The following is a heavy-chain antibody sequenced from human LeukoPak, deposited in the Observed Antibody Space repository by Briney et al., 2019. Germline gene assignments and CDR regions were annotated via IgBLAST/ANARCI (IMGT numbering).Heavy chain of an antibody. CDR1: GYTFTIYD. J-gene: IGHJ4*02. CDR2: MNPNSGNT. CDR3: ARVGAYGSGSYYPYFDY. V-gene: IGHV1-8*01. Sequence: ASVTVSFKASGYTFTIYDINWVRQATGQGLEWMGWMNPNSGNTGYAQKFQGRVTMTRNTSISTAYMELSSLRSEDTAVYYCARVGAYGSGSYYPYFDYWGQGTLVTVSS. D-gene: IGHD3-10*01.